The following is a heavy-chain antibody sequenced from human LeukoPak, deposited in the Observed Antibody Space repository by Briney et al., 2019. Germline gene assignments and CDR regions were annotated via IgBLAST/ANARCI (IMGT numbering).Heavy chain of an antibody. CDR1: GFTVRTNY. J-gene: IGHJ4*02. CDR3: ARDRLRYSSGWYGEFDY. D-gene: IGHD6-19*01. V-gene: IGHV3-53*05. CDR2: IYSGGST. Sequence: GGSLRLSCAASGFTVRTNYMTWVRQAPGKGLEWVSIIYSGGSTYYADSVKGRFTISRDNSKNTLYLQMNSLRAEDTAVYYCARDRLRYSSGWYGEFDYWGQGTLVTVSS.